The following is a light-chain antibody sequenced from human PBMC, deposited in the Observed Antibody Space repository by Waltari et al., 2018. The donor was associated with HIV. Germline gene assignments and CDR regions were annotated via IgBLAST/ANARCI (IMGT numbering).Light chain of an antibody. CDR3: QQYGTSPWT. CDR1: QSISSSY. Sequence: EIVLTQSPGTLSLSPGERATLSCRASQSISSSYLAWYQQKPGQAPRLLIYGASSRATGIPDRFSGSGSDTDFTLTISRLEPEDFAVYYCQQYGTSPWTFGQGTKVEIK. CDR2: GAS. J-gene: IGKJ1*01. V-gene: IGKV3-20*01.